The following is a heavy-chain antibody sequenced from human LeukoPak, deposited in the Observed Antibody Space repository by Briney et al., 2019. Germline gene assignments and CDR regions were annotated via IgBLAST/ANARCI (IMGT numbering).Heavy chain of an antibody. D-gene: IGHD1-1*01. CDR1: GGSISTYY. CDR2: IYYSGST. Sequence: PSETLSLTCTVSGGSISTYYWSWIRQSPGKGLEWIGSIYYSGSTNYNPSLKSRVTISVDTSKNQSSLELSSVTAADTAVYYCAVNLTKHTFDIWGQGTMVTVSS. CDR3: AVNLTKHTFDI. J-gene: IGHJ3*02. V-gene: IGHV4-59*08.